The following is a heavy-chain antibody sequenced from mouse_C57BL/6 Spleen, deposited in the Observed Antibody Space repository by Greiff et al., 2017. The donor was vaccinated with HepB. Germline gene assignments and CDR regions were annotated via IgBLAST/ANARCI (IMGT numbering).Heavy chain of an antibody. CDR3: ARYRYYGSRGDWYFDV. V-gene: IGHV1-18*01. Sequence: VQLQQSGPELVKPGASVKIPCKASGYTFTDYNMDWVKQSHGKSLEWIGDINPNNGGTIYNQKFKGKATLTVDKSSSTAYMELRSLTSEDTAVYYCARYRYYGSRGDWYFDVWGTGTTVTVSS. CDR2: INPNNGGT. D-gene: IGHD1-1*01. CDR1: GYTFTDYN. J-gene: IGHJ1*03.